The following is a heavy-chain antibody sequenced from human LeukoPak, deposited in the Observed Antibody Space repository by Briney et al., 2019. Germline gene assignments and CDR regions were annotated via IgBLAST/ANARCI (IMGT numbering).Heavy chain of an antibody. D-gene: IGHD3-22*01. V-gene: IGHV1-69*05. CDR2: IIPIFGTA. CDR3: ARDTRRAYDSSGPYDY. Sequence: GASVKVSCKASGGTFSSYAISWLRQAPGQGLEWMGRIIPIFGTANYAQKFQGRVTITTDESTSTAYMELSSLRSEDTAVYYCARDTRRAYDSSGPYDYWGQGTLVTVSS. CDR1: GGTFSSYA. J-gene: IGHJ4*02.